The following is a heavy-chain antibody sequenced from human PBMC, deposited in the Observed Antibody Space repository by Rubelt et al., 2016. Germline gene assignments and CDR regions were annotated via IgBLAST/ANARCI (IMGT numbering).Heavy chain of an antibody. V-gene: IGHV1-18*01. CDR2: ISAYNGNT. Sequence: WMGWISAYNGNTNYAQKLQGRVTMTTDTSPSPAYMELRRLRSDDAAVYYCARGVDYWGQGTLVTVSS. D-gene: IGHD3-16*01. J-gene: IGHJ4*02. CDR3: ARGVDY.